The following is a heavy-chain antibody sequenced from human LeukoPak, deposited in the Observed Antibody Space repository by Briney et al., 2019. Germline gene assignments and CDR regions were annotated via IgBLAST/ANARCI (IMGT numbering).Heavy chain of an antibody. CDR2: ISAGGGST. J-gene: IGHJ4*02. CDR3: ATIRGQYCSGGSCYGPDY. Sequence: GGSLRLSCAASGFTFSSYAMSWVRQAPGKGLEWVSGISAGGGSTYYADSVKGRFTISRDSSKNILYLQMNSLRAEDTAVYYCATIRGQYCSGGSCYGPDYWGQGTLVTVSS. CDR1: GFTFSSYA. V-gene: IGHV3-23*01. D-gene: IGHD2-15*01.